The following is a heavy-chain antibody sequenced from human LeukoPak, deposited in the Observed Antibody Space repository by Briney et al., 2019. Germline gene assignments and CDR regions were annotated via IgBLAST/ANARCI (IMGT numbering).Heavy chain of an antibody. J-gene: IGHJ4*02. CDR2: ISGSGGST. CDR3: ARYSRYYDSSGYLSYIDY. V-gene: IGHV3-23*01. Sequence: GGSLRLSCAASGFTFSSFAMSWVRQAPGKGLEWVSTISGSGGSTYYADSVKGRFTISRDNAKNSLYLQMNSLRAEDTAVYYCARYSRYYDSSGYLSYIDYWGQGTLVTVSS. CDR1: GFTFSSFA. D-gene: IGHD3-22*01.